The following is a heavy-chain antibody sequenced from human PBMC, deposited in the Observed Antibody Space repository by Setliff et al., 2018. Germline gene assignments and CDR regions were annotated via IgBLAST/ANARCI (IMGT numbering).Heavy chain of an antibody. CDR2: VYYSGTA. D-gene: IGHD2-2*01. V-gene: IGHV4-39*06. CDR1: DGSMTSGSYY. J-gene: IGHJ4*02. Sequence: LSLTCSVSDGSMTSGSYYWGWIRQPPGKGPEWIGSVYYSGTAYYNPSLKSRLYMSVDTPKDQFTLKVISVTAADTAVYYCARLSCSSNSCPFDYWVQGTLVTVSS. CDR3: ARLSCSSNSCPFDY.